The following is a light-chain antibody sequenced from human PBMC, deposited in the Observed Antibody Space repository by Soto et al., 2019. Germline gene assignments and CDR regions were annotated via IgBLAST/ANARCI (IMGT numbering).Light chain of an antibody. J-gene: IGLJ1*01. CDR1: SSDVGGYNY. V-gene: IGLV2-8*01. CDR3: CSYVGSNNYV. CDR2: EVT. Sequence: QSVLTQPPSASGSPGQSVAISCTGPSSDVGGYNYVSWYQQYPGKAPKLIMYEVTKRPSGVPDRFSGSKSGNTASLTVSGLQAEDEADYYCCSYVGSNNYVFGTGTKVTVL.